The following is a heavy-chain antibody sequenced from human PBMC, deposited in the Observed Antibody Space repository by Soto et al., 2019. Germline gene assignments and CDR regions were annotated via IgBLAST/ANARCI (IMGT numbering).Heavy chain of an antibody. J-gene: IGHJ6*03. CDR1: GGSISSSSYY. CDR3: ARSRIVVVVAATPGGLGYYMDV. V-gene: IGHV4-39*01. CDR2: IYYSGST. D-gene: IGHD2-15*01. Sequence: SETLSLTCTVSGGSISSSSYYWGWVRQPPGKGLEWIGSIYYSGSTYYNPSLKSRVTISVDTSKNQFSLKLSSVTAADTAVYYCARSRIVVVVAATPGGLGYYMDVWGKGTPVTVSS.